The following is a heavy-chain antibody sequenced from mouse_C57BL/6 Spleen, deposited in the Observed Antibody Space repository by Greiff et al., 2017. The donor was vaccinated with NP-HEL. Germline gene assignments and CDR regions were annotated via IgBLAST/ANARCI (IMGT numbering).Heavy chain of an antibody. V-gene: IGHV1-81*01. Sequence: VQLQQSGAELARPGASVKLSCKASGYTFTSYGISWVKQRTGQGLEWIGEIYPRSGNTYYNEKFKGKATLTADKSSSTAYMELRSLTSEDSAVYFCAREGLQAWFAYWGQGTLVTVSA. CDR1: GYTFTSYG. CDR3: AREGLQAWFAY. CDR2: IYPRSGNT. D-gene: IGHD2-2*01. J-gene: IGHJ3*01.